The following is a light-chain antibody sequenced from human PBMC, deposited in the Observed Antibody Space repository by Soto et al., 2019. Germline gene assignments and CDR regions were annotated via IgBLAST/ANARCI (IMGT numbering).Light chain of an antibody. CDR2: KAY. Sequence: DIQMTQSPSTLSASVGDRVTITCRASQSISSWLAWYQQKPGKAPKLLIYKAYSLERGVPSRFSGSGSGTEFTLTINSLQPDDFATYYYQQYNSSFRQGTKVEIK. J-gene: IGKJ1*01. CDR3: QQYNSS. V-gene: IGKV1-5*03. CDR1: QSISSW.